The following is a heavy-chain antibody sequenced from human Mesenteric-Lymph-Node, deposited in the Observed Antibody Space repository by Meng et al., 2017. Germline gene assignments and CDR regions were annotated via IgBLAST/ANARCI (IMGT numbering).Heavy chain of an antibody. Sequence: AAKVSCKASGCTFTSSAVQWVRQARGERLEWRGGIVVGSGNTNYAQKFQERVTITRDMSTSTAYMELSSMRSEDTAVYYCAASFVNTAIVYYYGMDGWGQGTPVTISS. CDR3: AASFVNTAIVYYYGMDG. CDR2: IVVGSGNT. V-gene: IGHV1-58*01. D-gene: IGHD5-18*01. CDR1: GCTFTSSA. J-gene: IGHJ6*02.